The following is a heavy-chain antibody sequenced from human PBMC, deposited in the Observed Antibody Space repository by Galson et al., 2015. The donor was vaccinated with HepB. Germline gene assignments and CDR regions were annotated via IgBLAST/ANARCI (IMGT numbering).Heavy chain of an antibody. Sequence: SLRLSCAASGFRLTDYAMNWVRRAPGKGLEWAAYISSDSTTIHYADSVKGRFTISRDNAKKSLYLQMNSLRAEDTAVYYCTNITDWYLDVWGRGTLVTVSS. D-gene: IGHD3-9*01. V-gene: IGHV3-11*01. CDR3: TNITDWYLDV. CDR1: GFRLTDYA. J-gene: IGHJ4*02. CDR2: ISSDSTTI.